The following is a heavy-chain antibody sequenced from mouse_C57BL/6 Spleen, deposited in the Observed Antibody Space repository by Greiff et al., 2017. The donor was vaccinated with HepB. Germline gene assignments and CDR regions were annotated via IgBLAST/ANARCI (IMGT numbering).Heavy chain of an antibody. CDR1: GYTFTSYW. Sequence: VQLQQPGAELVRPGTSVKLSCKASGYTFTSYWMHWVKQRPGQGLEWIGVIDPSDSYTNYNQKFKGKATLTVDTSSSTAYMQLSSLTSEDSAVYYCARQAAQALFAYWGQGTLVTVSA. CDR2: IDPSDSYT. J-gene: IGHJ3*01. CDR3: ARQAAQALFAY. D-gene: IGHD3-2*02. V-gene: IGHV1-59*01.